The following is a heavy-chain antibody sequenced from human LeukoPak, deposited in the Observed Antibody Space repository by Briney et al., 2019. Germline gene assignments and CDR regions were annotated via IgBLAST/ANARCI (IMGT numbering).Heavy chain of an antibody. CDR3: ARDDCSSISCYKAAGWFDP. D-gene: IGHD2-2*02. Sequence: ASVKVSCKASGYTFTSYYMHWVRQAPGQGLEWMGIINPSGGSTSYAQKFQGRVTMTRDMSTSTVYMELSSLRSEDTAVYYCARDDCSSISCYKAAGWFDPWGQGTLVTVSS. CDR1: GYTFTSYY. CDR2: INPSGGST. J-gene: IGHJ5*02. V-gene: IGHV1-46*01.